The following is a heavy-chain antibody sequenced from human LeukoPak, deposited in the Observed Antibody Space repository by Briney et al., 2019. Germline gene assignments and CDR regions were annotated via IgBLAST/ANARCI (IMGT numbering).Heavy chain of an antibody. V-gene: IGHV7-4-1*02. CDR2: INTNTGNP. J-gene: IGHJ4*02. CDR3: ARGRYCSSGSCYGDF. CDR1: GYTFTSYP. Sequence: ASVKVPCKASGYTFTSYPMNWVRQAPGQGLEWMGWINTNTGNPMYAQGLTGRFVFSLDTSVSTAYLQISSLKAEDTAVYYCARGRYCSSGSCYGDFWGQGTLVTVSS. D-gene: IGHD2-15*01.